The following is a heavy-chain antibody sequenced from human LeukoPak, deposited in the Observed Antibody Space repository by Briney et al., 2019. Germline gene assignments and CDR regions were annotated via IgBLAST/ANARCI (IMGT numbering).Heavy chain of an antibody. J-gene: IGHJ6*02. V-gene: IGHV4-59*01. D-gene: IGHD2-2*01. CDR3: ARADCSTTSCPMDV. CDR2: IYYSGST. Sequence: PSETLSLTCTVSGASISSYYWGWIRQPPGKGLEWIGYIYYSGSTNYNPSLKSRVTILVDTSKNQFSLKLSSVTAADTAVYYCARADCSTTSCPMDVWGQGTTVTVSS. CDR1: GASISSYY.